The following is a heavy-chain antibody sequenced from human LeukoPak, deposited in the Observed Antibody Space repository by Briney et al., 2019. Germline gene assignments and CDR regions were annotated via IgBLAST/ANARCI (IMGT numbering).Heavy chain of an antibody. D-gene: IGHD1-14*01. CDR3: ARQKIGNYFDY. CDR2: IYYSGST. CDR1: GGSISSSSYY. V-gene: IGHV4-39*01. J-gene: IGHJ4*02. Sequence: PSETLSLTCTVSGGSISSSSYYWGWIRQPPGKGLEWIGSIYYSGSTYYNPSLKSRVTISVDTSKNQFSLKLSSATAADTAVYYCARQKIGNYFDYWGQGTLVTVSS.